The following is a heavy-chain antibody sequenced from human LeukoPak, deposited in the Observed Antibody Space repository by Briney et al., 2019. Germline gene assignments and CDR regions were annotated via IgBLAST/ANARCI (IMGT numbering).Heavy chain of an antibody. D-gene: IGHD5-24*01. CDR1: GFTFSSYE. V-gene: IGHV3-48*03. CDR2: ISSSGSTI. J-gene: IGHJ4*02. CDR3: ARERDRRDGYNKHYDY. Sequence: GGSLRLSCAASGFTFSSYEMNWVRQAPGKGLEWVSYISSSGSTIYYADSVKGRFTISRDNAKNSLYLQMNTLRAEDTAVYYCARERDRRDGYNKHYDYWGQGTLVTVSS.